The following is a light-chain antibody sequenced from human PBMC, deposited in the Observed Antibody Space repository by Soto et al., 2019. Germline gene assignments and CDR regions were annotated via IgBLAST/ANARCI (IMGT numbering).Light chain of an antibody. V-gene: IGKV3-20*01. CDR2: GAS. CDR1: QSVSSSY. CDR3: QQYGSSRIT. J-gene: IGKJ5*01. Sequence: IVLTQSPGTLSLSPGERATLSCRSSQSVSSSYLAWYQQRPGQAPRLXIYGASSRAPGIPDRFSGSGSGTDFTLTISRLEPEDFAVYYCQQYGSSRITFGQGTRLEIK.